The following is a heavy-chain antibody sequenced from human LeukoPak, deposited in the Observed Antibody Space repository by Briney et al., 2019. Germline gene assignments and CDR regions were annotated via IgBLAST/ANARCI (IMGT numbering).Heavy chain of an antibody. D-gene: IGHD2-15*01. Sequence: GGSLRLSCAASGFTFSSYWMHWVRQAPGKGLVWVSRIDTDGSSTSDADSVRGRVTISRQNAKNTLYLQMNSLGADDTAVYYCARGGYCSGGSCYFDYWGQGTQLTVPA. J-gene: IGHJ4*02. CDR1: GFTFSSYW. CDR3: ARGGYCSGGSCYFDY. CDR2: IDTDGSST. V-gene: IGHV3-74*01.